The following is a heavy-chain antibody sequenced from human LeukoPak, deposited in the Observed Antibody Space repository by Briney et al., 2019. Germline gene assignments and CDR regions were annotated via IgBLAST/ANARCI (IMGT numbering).Heavy chain of an antibody. CDR1: GYTFTSYY. J-gene: IGHJ4*02. CDR3: ARDPGALLGSGSQGY. Sequence: GASVKVSCKASGYTFTSYYMHWVRQAPGQGLEWMGIINPSGGSTSYAQKLQGRVTMTTDTSTSTAYMELRSLRSDDTAVYYCARDPGALLGSGSQGYWGQGTLVTVSS. D-gene: IGHD3-10*01. V-gene: IGHV1-46*01. CDR2: INPSGGST.